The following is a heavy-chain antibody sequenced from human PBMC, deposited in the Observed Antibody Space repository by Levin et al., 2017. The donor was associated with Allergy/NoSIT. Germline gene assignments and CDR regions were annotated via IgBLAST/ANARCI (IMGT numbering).Heavy chain of an antibody. CDR2: IYTSGST. D-gene: IGHD2-15*01. CDR3: ARDGGQVVAATGDPDYFDY. Sequence: PSETLSLTCTVSGGSISSGSYYWSWIRQPAGKGLEWIGRIYTSGSTNYNPSLKSRVTISVDTSKNQFSLKLSSVTAADTAVYYCARDGGQVVAATGDPDYFDYWGQGTLVTVSS. CDR1: GGSISSGSYY. J-gene: IGHJ4*02. V-gene: IGHV4-61*02.